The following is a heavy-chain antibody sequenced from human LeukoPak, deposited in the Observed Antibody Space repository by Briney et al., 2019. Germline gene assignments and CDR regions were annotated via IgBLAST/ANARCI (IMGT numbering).Heavy chain of an antibody. CDR3: ARGKSIAVAGTRLKRIGAGTFDY. CDR1: GGSFSGYY. V-gene: IGHV4-34*01. D-gene: IGHD6-19*01. J-gene: IGHJ4*02. Sequence: SETLSLTCAVYGGSFSGYYWSWIRQPPGKGLEWIGEINHSGSTNYNPSLKSRVTISVDTSKNQFSLKLSSVTAADTAVYYCARGKSIAVAGTRLKRIGAGTFDYWGQGTLVTVSS. CDR2: INHSGST.